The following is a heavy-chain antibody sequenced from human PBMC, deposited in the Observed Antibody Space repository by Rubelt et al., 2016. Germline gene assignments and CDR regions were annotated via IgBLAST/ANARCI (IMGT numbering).Heavy chain of an antibody. Sequence: LEWVSSISSSSSYIYYADSVKGRFTISRDNAKNSLYLQMNSLRAEDTAVYYCARNIVVVPAAIAGHYYGMDVWGQGTTVTVSS. CDR3: ARNIVVVPAAIAGHYYGMDV. D-gene: IGHD2-2*01. J-gene: IGHJ6*02. V-gene: IGHV3-21*01. CDR2: ISSSSSYI.